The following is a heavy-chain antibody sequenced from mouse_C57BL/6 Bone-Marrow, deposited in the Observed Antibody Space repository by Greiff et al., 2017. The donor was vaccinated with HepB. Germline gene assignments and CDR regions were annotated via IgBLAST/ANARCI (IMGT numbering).Heavy chain of an antibody. CDR1: GFTFSDYG. Sequence: EVQGVESGGGLVKPGGSLKLSCAASGFTFSDYGMHWVRQAPEKGLEWVAYISSGSSTIYYADTVKGRFTISRDNAKNTLSLQMTSLRSEDTAMYYCARLRRAWFAYWGQGTLVTVSA. V-gene: IGHV5-17*01. CDR2: ISSGSSTI. CDR3: ARLRRAWFAY. J-gene: IGHJ3*01. D-gene: IGHD2-4*01.